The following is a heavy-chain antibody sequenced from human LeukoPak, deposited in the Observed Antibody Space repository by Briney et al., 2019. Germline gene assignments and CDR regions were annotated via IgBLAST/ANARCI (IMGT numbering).Heavy chain of an antibody. J-gene: IGHJ4*02. CDR3: ARDSWGFDF. CDR1: GFTFSNFA. CDR2: MSYDGSNK. D-gene: IGHD7-27*01. Sequence: PGRSLRLSCAAAGFTFSNFAMHWVRQAPGKGLEWVAMMSYDGSNKYTDSVKGRFTISRDNSKNMVDLYMSNLKIEDTAVYYCARDSWGFDFWRQGTLVTVSS. V-gene: IGHV3-30*04.